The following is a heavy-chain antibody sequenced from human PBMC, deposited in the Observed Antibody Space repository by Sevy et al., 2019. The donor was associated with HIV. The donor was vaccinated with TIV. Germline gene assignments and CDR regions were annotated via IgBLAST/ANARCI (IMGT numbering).Heavy chain of an antibody. V-gene: IGHV4-4*07. CDR3: ARDSRGYSGYDDYYYYYGMDV. D-gene: IGHD5-12*01. Sequence: SETLSLTCTVSGGSISSYYWSWIRQPAGKGLEWIGRIYTSGSTNYNPSLKSRVTMSVDTSKNQFSLKLSSVTAADTAVYYCARDSRGYSGYDDYYYYYGMDVWGQGPRSPSP. CDR1: GGSISSYY. CDR2: IYTSGST. J-gene: IGHJ6*02.